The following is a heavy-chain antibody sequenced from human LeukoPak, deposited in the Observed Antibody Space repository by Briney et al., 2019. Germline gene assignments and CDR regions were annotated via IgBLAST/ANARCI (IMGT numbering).Heavy chain of an antibody. V-gene: IGHV1-18*01. CDR1: AYTFSSYG. J-gene: IGHJ6*02. Sequence: ASVNVSCKASAYTFSSYGITWVRQAPGQGLEWMGLTNIYRAYTNYAQKLQGRLTMTSDTSTSTAYMELRSLTSDDTAVYYCARASSSDWDYYSGMDVWGQGTTVTVSS. D-gene: IGHD6-19*01. CDR3: ARASSSDWDYYSGMDV. CDR2: TNIYRAYT.